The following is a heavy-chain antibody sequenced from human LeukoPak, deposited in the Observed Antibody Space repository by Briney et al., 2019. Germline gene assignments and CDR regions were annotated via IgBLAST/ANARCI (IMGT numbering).Heavy chain of an antibody. CDR1: GGSISSYY. D-gene: IGHD4/OR15-4a*01. CDR2: INHRGST. Sequence: SETLSLTCTVSGGSISSYYWSWIRQPPGKGLEWIGEINHRGSTNYNPSLKSRVTISVETAKNQISLKLSSVTAADTAVYYCARRRMVRNFDYWGQGTLVTVSS. V-gene: IGHV4-34*01. J-gene: IGHJ4*02. CDR3: ARRRMVRNFDY.